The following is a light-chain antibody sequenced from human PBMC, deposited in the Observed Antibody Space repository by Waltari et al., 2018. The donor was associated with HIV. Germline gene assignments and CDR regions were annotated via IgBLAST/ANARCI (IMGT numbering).Light chain of an antibody. CDR1: QSVLYSSNNKNY. CDR3: QQYYSTPET. Sequence: DIVMTQSPDSLVVSLGERATINCKSSQSVLYSSNNKNYLAWYQQKPGQPHKLLIYWASTRESGVPDRFSGSGSGTDFTLTISSLQAEDVAVYYCQQYYSTPETFGQGTKVEIK. V-gene: IGKV4-1*01. J-gene: IGKJ1*01. CDR2: WAS.